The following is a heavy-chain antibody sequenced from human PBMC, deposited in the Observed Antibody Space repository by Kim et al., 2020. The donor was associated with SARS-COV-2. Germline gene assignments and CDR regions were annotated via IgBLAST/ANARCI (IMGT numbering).Heavy chain of an antibody. J-gene: IGHJ6*02. CDR1: GFTFSSYS. V-gene: IGHV3-21*01. CDR3: ARDLFNYYGSGSYIDYYYYYGMDV. CDR2: ISSSSSYI. D-gene: IGHD3-10*01. Sequence: GGSLRLSCAASGFTFSSYSMNWVRQAPGKGLEWVSSISSSSSYIYYADSVKGRFTISRDNAKNSLYLQMNSLRAEDTAVYYCARDLFNYYGSGSYIDYYYYYGMDVWCQGTTVTVAS.